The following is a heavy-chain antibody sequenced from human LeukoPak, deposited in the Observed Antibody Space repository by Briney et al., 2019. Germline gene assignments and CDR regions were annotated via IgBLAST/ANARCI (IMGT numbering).Heavy chain of an antibody. CDR1: GGTFHSYA. J-gene: IGHJ4*02. CDR2: IIPIFGTA. Sequence: SVKVSCKASGGTFHSYAISWVRQAPGQGLEWMGGIIPIFGTANHAQKFQGRVTVTTDESTSTAYMELSSLRAEDTAVYYCARGPYYYGSGSYLAYWGQGTLVSVSS. CDR3: ARGPYYYGSGSYLAY. V-gene: IGHV1-69*05. D-gene: IGHD3-10*01.